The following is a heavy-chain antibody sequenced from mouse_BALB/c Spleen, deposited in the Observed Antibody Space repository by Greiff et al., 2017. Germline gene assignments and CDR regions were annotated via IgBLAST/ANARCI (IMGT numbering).Heavy chain of an antibody. CDR3: ARRALTGNYAMDY. Sequence: QVQLQQSGPGLVQPSQCLSITCTVSGFSLTSYGVPWVRQSPGKGLEWLGVIWSGGSTDYNAAFISRLSISKDNSTSHVFFKMNSLQANDTAIYYCARRALTGNYAMDYWGQGTSVTVSS. CDR2: IWSGGST. D-gene: IGHD4-1*01. CDR1: GFSLTSYG. J-gene: IGHJ4*01. V-gene: IGHV2-2*02.